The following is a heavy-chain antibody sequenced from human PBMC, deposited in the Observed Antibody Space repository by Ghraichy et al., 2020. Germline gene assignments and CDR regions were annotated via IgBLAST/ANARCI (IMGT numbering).Heavy chain of an antibody. J-gene: IGHJ5*02. CDR1: GFTFSSYW. D-gene: IGHD3-22*01. V-gene: IGHV3-74*01. Sequence: GGSLRLSCAASGFTFSSYWMHWVRQAPGKGLVWVSRINSDGSSTSYADSVKGRFTISRDNAKNTLYLQMNSLRAEDTAVYYCARERIITYNWFDPWGQGTLVTVSS. CDR2: INSDGSST. CDR3: ARERIITYNWFDP.